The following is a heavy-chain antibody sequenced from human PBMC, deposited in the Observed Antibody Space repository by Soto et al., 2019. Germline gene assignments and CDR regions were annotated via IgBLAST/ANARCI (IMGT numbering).Heavy chain of an antibody. CDR2: IRYDGSNK. Sequence: GGSLRLSCAASGFTFSSYAMHWVRQAPGKGLEWVAVIRYDGSNKYYADSVKGRFTISRDDSKNTLYVQMNSLRAEDTAMYYWAKDFGSGYDFRGRYYGMDVWGQGTTVTVSS. D-gene: IGHD5-12*01. J-gene: IGHJ6*02. CDR3: AKDFGSGYDFRGRYYGMDV. CDR1: GFTFSSYA. V-gene: IGHV3-30*02.